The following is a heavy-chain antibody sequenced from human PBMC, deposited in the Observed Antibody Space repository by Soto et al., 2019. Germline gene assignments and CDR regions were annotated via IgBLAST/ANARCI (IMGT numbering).Heavy chain of an antibody. CDR1: GFTFSSYA. J-gene: IGHJ5*02. CDR3: AKGLSGSYHGGGNWFDP. D-gene: IGHD1-26*01. V-gene: IGHV3-23*01. Sequence: EVQLLESGGGLVQPGGSLRLSCAASGFTFSSYAMSWVRQAPGKGLEWISSISGGGTSTYYADSVKGQFSISRDNSKNTLYLQMNSLRAEDTAIYYCAKGLSGSYHGGGNWFDPWGQGTLVTVSS. CDR2: ISGGGTST.